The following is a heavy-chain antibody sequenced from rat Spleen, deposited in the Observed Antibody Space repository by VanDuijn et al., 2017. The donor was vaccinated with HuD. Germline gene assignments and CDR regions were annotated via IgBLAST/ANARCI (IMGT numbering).Heavy chain of an antibody. CDR1: GFTFNNYD. V-gene: IGHV5-25*01. CDR3: ARAGYLRDWYFDF. J-gene: IGHJ1*01. CDR2: INFDDSGT. Sequence: EVQVVESGGDLVQPGRSMKLSCAASGFTFNNYDLAWVRQAPTRGLEWVASINFDDSGTYYRDSVKGRFTISRDNAKSTLYLQMDSLRSEDTATYYCARAGYLRDWYFDFWGPGTMVTVSS. D-gene: IGHD2-2*01.